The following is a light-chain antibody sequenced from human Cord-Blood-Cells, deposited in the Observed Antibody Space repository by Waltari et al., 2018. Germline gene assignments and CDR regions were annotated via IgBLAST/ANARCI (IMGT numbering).Light chain of an antibody. Sequence: QSALTQPASVSGSPGQSITISCTGTSSDVGSYKLVSWYQPTPGKAPKLMTYDGSKTPAGVSNLFSGSNSANTASLTSSGLQAEDEADYYCCSYAGSSTVVFGGGTKLTVL. J-gene: IGLJ2*01. CDR2: DGS. CDR1: SSDVGSYKL. V-gene: IGLV2-23*01. CDR3: CSYAGSSTVV.